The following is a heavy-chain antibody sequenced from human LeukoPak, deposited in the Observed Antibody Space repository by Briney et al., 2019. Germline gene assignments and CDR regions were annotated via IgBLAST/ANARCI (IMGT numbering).Heavy chain of an antibody. D-gene: IGHD6-6*01. J-gene: IGHJ3*02. CDR3: VREGAGLVFDI. Sequence: SVKVSCKASGGTFSSYAISWVRQAPGQGLEWMGRIIPILGIANYAQKFQGRVTITADKSTSTAYMELSSLRSEDTAVYYCVREGAGLVFDIWGQGTMVTVSS. V-gene: IGHV1-69*04. CDR1: GGTFSSYA. CDR2: IIPILGIA.